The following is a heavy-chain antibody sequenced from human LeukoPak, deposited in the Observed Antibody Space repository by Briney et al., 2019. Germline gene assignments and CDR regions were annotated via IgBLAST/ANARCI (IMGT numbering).Heavy chain of an antibody. Sequence: PGGSLRLSCAASGFTFSSYGMHWVRQAPGKGLEWVAVIWYDGSNKYYADSVKGRFTISRDNSKNTLYLQMNSLRAEDTAVYYCAKDKGAHDSSGWYWGTLDIWGQGTMVTVSS. D-gene: IGHD6-19*01. CDR3: AKDKGAHDSSGWYWGTLDI. CDR1: GFTFSSYG. J-gene: IGHJ3*02. CDR2: IWYDGSNK. V-gene: IGHV3-33*06.